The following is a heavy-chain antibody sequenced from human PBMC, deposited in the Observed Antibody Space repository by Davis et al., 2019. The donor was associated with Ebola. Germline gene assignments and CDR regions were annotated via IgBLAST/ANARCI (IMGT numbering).Heavy chain of an antibody. D-gene: IGHD5-18*01. CDR2: ISSSSSTI. CDR3: ARNKKRGSSYGEGYYYYGMDV. Sequence: SLNLSCAAPGFTFSIYSMNWVRQAPGKGLEWVSYISSSSSTIYYADSVKGRFTISRDNAKNSLYLQMKRLRDEDTAVYYCARNKKRGSSYGEGYYYYGMDVWGQGTTVTVSS. J-gene: IGHJ6*02. V-gene: IGHV3-48*02. CDR1: GFTFSIYS.